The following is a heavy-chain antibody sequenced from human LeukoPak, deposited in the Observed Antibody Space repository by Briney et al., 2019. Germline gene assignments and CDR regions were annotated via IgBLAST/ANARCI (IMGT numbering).Heavy chain of an antibody. D-gene: IGHD3-22*01. J-gene: IGHJ4*02. Sequence: SVKVSCKASGGTFSSYAIDWVRQAPGQGLEWMGGIIPIFGTTNYAQKFQGRVTITAVESMRTAYMELSSLRSDDTAVYYCARAQNGYYYDSSGYYKPPKYYFDYWGQGTLVTVSS. CDR3: ARAQNGYYYDSSGYYKPPKYYFDY. V-gene: IGHV1-69*13. CDR1: GGTFSSYA. CDR2: IIPIFGTT.